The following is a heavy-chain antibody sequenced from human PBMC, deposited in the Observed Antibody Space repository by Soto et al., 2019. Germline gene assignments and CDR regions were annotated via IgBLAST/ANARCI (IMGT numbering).Heavy chain of an antibody. CDR1: GFTPSDYW. Sequence: PGGSLRLSCAASGFTPSDYWMHWVRQVPGKGLLWVSRISVDGGDTTYADSVKGRFTISRDNAKNTLYLQMNSLRAEDTAVYYCAKVMEQQLVYFDDWGQGTLVTVSS. D-gene: IGHD6-13*01. V-gene: IGHV3-74*01. CDR2: ISVDGGDT. J-gene: IGHJ4*02. CDR3: AKVMEQQLVYFDD.